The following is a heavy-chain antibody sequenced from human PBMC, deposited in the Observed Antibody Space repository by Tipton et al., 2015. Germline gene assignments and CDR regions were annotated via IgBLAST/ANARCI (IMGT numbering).Heavy chain of an antibody. CDR3: ARASIIQGYYHDSSRYYLFNS. J-gene: IGHJ1*01. CDR1: AYSITTDYY. Sequence: TLSLTCAVSAYSITTDYYWVWIRQPPGKGLEWIGTISHGGNTFYNPSLKSRVTISADTSKNQFSLRLSSVTAADTAVYYCARASIIQGYYHDSSRYYLFNSWGQGTLVTVSS. D-gene: IGHD3-22*01. CDR2: ISHGGNT. V-gene: IGHV4-38-2*01.